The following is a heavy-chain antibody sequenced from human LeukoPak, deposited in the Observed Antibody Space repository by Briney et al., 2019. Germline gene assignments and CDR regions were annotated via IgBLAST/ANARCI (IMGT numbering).Heavy chain of an antibody. D-gene: IGHD3-3*01. J-gene: IGHJ6*02. Sequence: GGSLRLSCAASGFTFSSYAMSWVRQAPGKGLEWVSAISGSGGSTYYADSVKGRFTISRDNSKNTLYLRMNSLRAEDTAVYYCAKALTIPYYYYGMDVWGQGTTVTVSS. CDR3: AKALTIPYYYYGMDV. V-gene: IGHV3-23*01. CDR2: ISGSGGST. CDR1: GFTFSSYA.